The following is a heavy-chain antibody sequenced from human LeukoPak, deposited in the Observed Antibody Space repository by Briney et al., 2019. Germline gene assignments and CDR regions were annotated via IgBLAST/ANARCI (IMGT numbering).Heavy chain of an antibody. J-gene: IGHJ6*03. CDR2: ISYDGSNK. CDR3: AKDFRWSGGYYYYMDV. D-gene: IGHD4-23*01. V-gene: IGHV3-30*04. CDR1: GFTFSSYA. Sequence: GGSLRLSCAASGFTFSSYAMHWVRQAPGKGLEWVAVISYDGSNKYYADSVKGRFTISRDNSKNTLYLQMNSLRAEDTAVYYCAKDFRWSGGYYYYMDVWGKGTTVTISS.